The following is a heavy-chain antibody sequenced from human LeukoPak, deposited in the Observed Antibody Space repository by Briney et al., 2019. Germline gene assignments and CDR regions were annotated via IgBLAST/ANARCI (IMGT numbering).Heavy chain of an antibody. CDR2: ISSSSSYI. Sequence: GGSLRLSCAASGFTFSSYAMSWVRQAPGKGLEWVSSISSSSSYIYYADSVKGRFTISRDNAKNSLYLQMNSLRDEDTAVYYCARLGGDYLDYWGQGTLVTVSS. D-gene: IGHD4-17*01. J-gene: IGHJ4*02. V-gene: IGHV3-21*01. CDR3: ARLGGDYLDY. CDR1: GFTFSSYA.